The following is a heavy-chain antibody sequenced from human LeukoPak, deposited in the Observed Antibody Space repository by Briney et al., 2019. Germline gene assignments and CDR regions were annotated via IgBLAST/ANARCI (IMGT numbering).Heavy chain of an antibody. J-gene: IGHJ4*02. D-gene: IGHD6-19*01. V-gene: IGHV4-34*01. Sequence: SEALSLTCAVYGGSFSGYYWSWIRQPPGKGLEWIGEINHSGSTNYNPSLKSRVTISVDTSKNQFSLKLSSVAAADTAVYYCAGALGWYSGDDYWGQGTLVTVSS. CDR1: GGSFSGYY. CDR2: INHSGST. CDR3: AGALGWYSGDDY.